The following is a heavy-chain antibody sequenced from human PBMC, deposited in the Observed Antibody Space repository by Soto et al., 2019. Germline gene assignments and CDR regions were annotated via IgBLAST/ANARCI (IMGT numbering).Heavy chain of an antibody. CDR2: IWYDGSNK. V-gene: IGHV3-33*08. D-gene: IGHD6-13*01. CDR3: ARGYSSSWDLGY. J-gene: IGHJ4*02. Sequence: GGSLRLSCAASGFTVSSNYMSWVRQAPGKGLEWVAVIWYDGSNKYYADSVKGRFTISRDNSKNTLYLQVNSLRAEDTAVYYCARGYSSSWDLGYWGQGTLVTVSS. CDR1: GFTVSSNY.